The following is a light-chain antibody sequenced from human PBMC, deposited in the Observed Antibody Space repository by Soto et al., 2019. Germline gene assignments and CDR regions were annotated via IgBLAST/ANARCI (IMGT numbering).Light chain of an antibody. CDR1: QSVSSD. Sequence: EIVLTQSPGTLSLSPGERSTLSCRASQSVSSDLAWYQHKVGQAPRLLIYGASTRATGIPARFSGSGSGTEFTLTISSLQSEDFAVYFCQQHNSWPRTFGQGTKVDIK. V-gene: IGKV3-15*01. J-gene: IGKJ1*01. CDR2: GAS. CDR3: QQHNSWPRT.